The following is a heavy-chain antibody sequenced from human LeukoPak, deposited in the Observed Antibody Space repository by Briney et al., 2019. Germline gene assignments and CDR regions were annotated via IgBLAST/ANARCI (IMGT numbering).Heavy chain of an antibody. Sequence: GALRLSCATSGFIFSTYNMNWVRQAPGKGLEWVSYISLSSTAIYYADSVKGRFTVSRDNAKNSLYLQMNSLRAEDTAVYYCARVYYDISGPFDYWGQGTLVTVSS. CDR3: ARVYYDISGPFDY. CDR2: ISLSSTAI. V-gene: IGHV3-48*01. D-gene: IGHD3-22*01. J-gene: IGHJ4*02. CDR1: GFIFSTYN.